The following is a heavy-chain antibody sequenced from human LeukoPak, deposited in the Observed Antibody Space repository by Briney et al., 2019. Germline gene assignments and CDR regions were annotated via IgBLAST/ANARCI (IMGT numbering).Heavy chain of an antibody. Sequence: GGSLRLSCAASEFTFSSYEMKWVRQAPGKGLEWVSYISSSGSTIYYADSVKGRFTISRDNAKNSLYLQMNSLRAEDTAVYYCARATSLYCGGDCSSPDAFDIWGRGTMVTVSS. D-gene: IGHD2-21*02. J-gene: IGHJ3*02. CDR1: EFTFSSYE. CDR3: ARATSLYCGGDCSSPDAFDI. CDR2: ISSSGSTI. V-gene: IGHV3-48*03.